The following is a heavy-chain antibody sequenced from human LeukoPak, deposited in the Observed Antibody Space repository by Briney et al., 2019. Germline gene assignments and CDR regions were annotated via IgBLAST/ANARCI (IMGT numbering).Heavy chain of an antibody. J-gene: IGHJ4*02. D-gene: IGHD4-23*01. CDR1: GISVTSYY. Sequence: SETLSLTCTVSGISVTSYYWSWIRQPPGKGLEWIGYISYSGSTNYNPSLKSRVTISVDTSKNQFSLKLSSVTAADTAVYYCARHPDYGGNFDSWGQGTLVTVSS. CDR2: ISYSGST. CDR3: ARHPDYGGNFDS. V-gene: IGHV4-59*08.